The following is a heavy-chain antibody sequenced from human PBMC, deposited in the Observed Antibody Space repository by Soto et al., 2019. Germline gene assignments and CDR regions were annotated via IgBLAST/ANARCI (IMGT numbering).Heavy chain of an antibody. J-gene: IGHJ4*02. Sequence: SETLSLTCTVSGLSISSGGYYWSWIRQHPGKGLEWIGNISYSGRTYYNPSLKSRVILSVDTSKNHFSLTLRSVTAADSAMYYCASVIGCDSEYHFDFWGQGALVTVSS. CDR3: ASVIGCDSEYHFDF. D-gene: IGHD2-21*02. CDR2: ISYSGRT. V-gene: IGHV4-31*03. CDR1: GLSISSGGYY.